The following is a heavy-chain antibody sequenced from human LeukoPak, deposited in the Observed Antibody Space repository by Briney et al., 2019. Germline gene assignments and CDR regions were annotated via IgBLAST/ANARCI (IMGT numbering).Heavy chain of an antibody. CDR2: IIPIFGTA. V-gene: IGHV1-69*13. D-gene: IGHD2/OR15-2a*01. CDR3: ARDLSGYLDY. CDR1: GGTFSSYA. Sequence: GASVKVSCKASGGTFSSYAISWVRQAPGQGIEWMGGIIPIFGTANYAQKLQGRVTITADESTSTAYMELSSLRSEDTAVYYCARDLSGYLDYWGQGTLVTVSS. J-gene: IGHJ4*02.